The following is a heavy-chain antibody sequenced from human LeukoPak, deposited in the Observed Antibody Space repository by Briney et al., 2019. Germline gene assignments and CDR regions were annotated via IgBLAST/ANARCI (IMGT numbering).Heavy chain of an antibody. CDR3: ARTTYSSGWYYY. J-gene: IGHJ4*02. Sequence: GGTLRLSCAASGFTFSSYSMNWVRQAPGKGLEWVSSISSSSSYIYYADSVKGRFTISRDNAKHSLYLQMNSLRAEDTAVYYCARTTYSSGWYYYWGQGTLVTVSS. CDR1: GFTFSSYS. D-gene: IGHD6-19*01. V-gene: IGHV3-21*01. CDR2: ISSSSSYI.